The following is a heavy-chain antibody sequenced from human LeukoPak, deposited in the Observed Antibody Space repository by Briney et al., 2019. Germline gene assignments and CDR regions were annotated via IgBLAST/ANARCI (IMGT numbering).Heavy chain of an antibody. V-gene: IGHV1-18*01. CDR2: ISAYNGNT. D-gene: IGHD3-22*01. J-gene: IGHJ4*02. Sequence: ASVKVSCKASGYTFTSYGISWVRQAPGQGLEWMGWISAYNGNTNYAQKLQGRVTMTTDTSTSTAYRELRSLRSDDTAVYYCASAPSPITMIMSYWGQGTLVTVSS. CDR3: ASAPSPITMIMSY. CDR1: GYTFTSYG.